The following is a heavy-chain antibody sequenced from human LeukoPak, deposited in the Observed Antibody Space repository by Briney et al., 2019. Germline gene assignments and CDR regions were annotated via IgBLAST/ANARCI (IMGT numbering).Heavy chain of an antibody. CDR2: IYHSGST. CDR1: GGSISSSNW. D-gene: IGHD5-24*01. J-gene: IGHJ4*02. V-gene: IGHV4-4*02. CDR3: ARGGDGYNFYDY. Sequence: PSETLSLTCAVSGGSISSSNWWSWVRQPPGKGLEWIGEIYHSGSTNYNPSLKSRVTISVDKSKNQFSLKLSPVTAADAAVYYCARGGDGYNFYDYWGQGTLVIVSS.